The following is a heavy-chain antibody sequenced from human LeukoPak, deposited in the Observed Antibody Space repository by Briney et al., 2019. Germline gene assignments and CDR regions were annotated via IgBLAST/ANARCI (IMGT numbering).Heavy chain of an antibody. D-gene: IGHD5-18*01. CDR3: ASFGDPVTNTAMVFSLFS. J-gene: IGHJ5*02. V-gene: IGHV7-4-1*02. Sequence: ASVKVSCKGSAYTFTRYAINWVRQAPGQGLEWMGWINTNTGNPTYAQGFTGRFVFSLDTSVSTAYLQISSLKAEDTAVYYCASFGDPVTNTAMVFSLFSWGQGTLVTVSS. CDR1: AYTFTRYA. CDR2: INTNTGNP.